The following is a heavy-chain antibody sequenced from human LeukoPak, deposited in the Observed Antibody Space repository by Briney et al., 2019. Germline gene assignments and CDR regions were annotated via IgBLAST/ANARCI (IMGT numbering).Heavy chain of an antibody. J-gene: IGHJ4*02. D-gene: IGHD3-22*01. V-gene: IGHV4-34*01. CDR3: ARAYYYDSSDPPYYFDY. Sequence: SVTLSLTCAVYGGSFSGYYWSWIRQPPGKGLEWIGEINHSGSTNYNPSLKSRVTISVDTSKNQFSLKLSSVTAADTAVYYCARAYYYDSSDPPYYFDYWGQGTLVTVSS. CDR1: GGSFSGYY. CDR2: INHSGST.